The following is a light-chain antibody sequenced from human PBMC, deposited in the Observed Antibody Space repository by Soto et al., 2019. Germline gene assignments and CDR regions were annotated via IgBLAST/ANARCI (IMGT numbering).Light chain of an antibody. CDR1: QSISGW. J-gene: IGKJ1*01. Sequence: DIQMTQSPSTLSASVGDRVTITCRASQSISGWLAWYQQKPGKAPKLLIYDVSSLESGVPSRLSGSGSGTEFTLAISNLQPDDFATYYCQQFRTSXQGTKADIK. CDR3: QQFRT. CDR2: DVS. V-gene: IGKV1-5*01.